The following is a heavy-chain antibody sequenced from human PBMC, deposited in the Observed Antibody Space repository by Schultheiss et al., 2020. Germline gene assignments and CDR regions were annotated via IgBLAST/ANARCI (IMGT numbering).Heavy chain of an antibody. D-gene: IGHD2-21*02. J-gene: IGHJ4*02. V-gene: IGHV3-7*01. CDR2: IKQDGSEK. Sequence: GGSLRLSCAASGFTFSSYWMSWVRQAPGKGLEWVANIKQDGSEKYYVDSVKGRFTISRDNAKNSLYLQMNSLRAEDTAVYYCASLAYCGGDCYCFDYWGQGTLVTVSS. CDR1: GFTFSSYW. CDR3: ASLAYCGGDCYCFDY.